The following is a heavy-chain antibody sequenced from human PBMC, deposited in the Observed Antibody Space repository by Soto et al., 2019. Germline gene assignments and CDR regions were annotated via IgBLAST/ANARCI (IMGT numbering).Heavy chain of an antibody. CDR2: IYYIGST. J-gene: IGHJ5*01. CDR3: ESEDTSMAFDS. D-gene: IGHD5-18*01. Sequence: TLPLPCTDSGDSITSECYYWSWIRQHPGKGLEWIAYIYYIGSTYYSPSLKSRVTISVDPSKNQFSLKLRSVTAADTAVYYCESEDTSMAFDSWGQGTLVTVSS. V-gene: IGHV4-31*03. CDR1: GDSITSECYY.